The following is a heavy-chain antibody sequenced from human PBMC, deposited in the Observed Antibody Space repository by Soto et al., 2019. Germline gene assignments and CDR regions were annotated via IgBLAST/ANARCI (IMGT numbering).Heavy chain of an antibody. V-gene: IGHV4-38-2*01. CDR3: ARVAYYDSSGYYYYFDY. Sequence: PSETLSLTCAVSGYSISSGYFWGWIRQPPGKGLEWIGSIYLRGSTYYSPSLKSRVTISVDTSKNQLSLKLSSVTAADTAVYYCARVAYYDSSGYYYYFDYWGQGTLVTVSS. CDR1: GYSISSGYF. J-gene: IGHJ4*02. D-gene: IGHD3-22*01. CDR2: IYLRGST.